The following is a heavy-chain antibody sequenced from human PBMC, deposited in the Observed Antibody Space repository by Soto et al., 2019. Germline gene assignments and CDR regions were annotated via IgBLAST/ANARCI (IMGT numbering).Heavy chain of an antibody. Sequence: QVQLQESGPGLVKPSGTLSLTCAVSSGSISNSNWWSWVRQPPGKGLEWIGEINHSGNVNYNPSLESRVIMSLDKSRNSFSLKLNSVTAADTAVYYCARNTRGLRPDLAYCDDSWGQGTLVTVSS. CDR2: INHSGNV. V-gene: IGHV4-4*02. D-gene: IGHD2-8*02. J-gene: IGHJ4*02. CDR3: ARNTRGLRPDLAYCDDS. CDR1: SGSISNSNW.